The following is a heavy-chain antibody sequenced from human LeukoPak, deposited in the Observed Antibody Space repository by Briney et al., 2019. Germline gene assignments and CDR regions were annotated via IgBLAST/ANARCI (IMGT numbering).Heavy chain of an antibody. CDR2: INWNGGST. Sequence: GGSLRLSCAASGFTFDDYGMSWVRQAPGKGLEWVSGINWNGGSTGYADSVKGRFTISRDNAKNSLYLQMNSLRAEDTALYHCARGALFTIFAVNAFDIWGQGTMVTVSS. D-gene: IGHD3-3*01. J-gene: IGHJ3*02. CDR3: ARGALFTIFAVNAFDI. V-gene: IGHV3-20*01. CDR1: GFTFDDYG.